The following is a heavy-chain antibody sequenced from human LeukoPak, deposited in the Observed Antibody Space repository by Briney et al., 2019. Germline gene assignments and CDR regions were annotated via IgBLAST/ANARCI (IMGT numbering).Heavy chain of an antibody. CDR2: ISSSGSTI. V-gene: IGHV3-48*03. CDR3: ARAARTTVTKRGYYYYYGMDV. Sequence: GGSLRLSCAASGFTFSSYEMNWVRQAPGKGLEWVSYISSSGSTIYYADSVKGRFTISGDNAKNSLYLQMNSLRAEDTAVYYCARAARTTVTKRGYYYYYGMDVWGQGTTVTVSS. D-gene: IGHD4-17*01. CDR1: GFTFSSYE. J-gene: IGHJ6*02.